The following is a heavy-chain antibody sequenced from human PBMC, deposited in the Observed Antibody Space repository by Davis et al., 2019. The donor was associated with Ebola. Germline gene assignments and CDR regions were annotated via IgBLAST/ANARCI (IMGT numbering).Heavy chain of an antibody. D-gene: IGHD1-14*01. CDR2: INHSGST. CDR1: GGSFSGYY. J-gene: IGHJ6*02. CDR3: ARGIGITRYYYGMDV. Sequence: SETLSLTCVVYGGSFSGYYWSWIRQPPGKGLEWIGEINHSGSTNYNPSLKSRVTISVDTSKNQFSLKLSSVTAADTAVYYCARGIGITRYYYGMDVWGQGTTVTVSS. V-gene: IGHV4-34*01.